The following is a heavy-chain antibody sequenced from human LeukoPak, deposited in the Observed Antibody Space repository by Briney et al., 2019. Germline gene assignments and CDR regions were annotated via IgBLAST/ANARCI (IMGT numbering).Heavy chain of an antibody. J-gene: IGHJ4*02. D-gene: IGHD2-2*01. CDR1: GFTFSNHG. CDR3: AISGGYCSSTSCSPDY. CDR2: IWYDGSNK. V-gene: IGHV3-33*01. Sequence: GGSLRLSCAASGFTFSNHGMHWVRQAPGKGLEWVALIWYDGSNKEYAESVKGRFTISRDNSKNTLYLQMNSLRDEDTAVYYCAISGGYCSSTSCSPDYWGQGTLVTVSS.